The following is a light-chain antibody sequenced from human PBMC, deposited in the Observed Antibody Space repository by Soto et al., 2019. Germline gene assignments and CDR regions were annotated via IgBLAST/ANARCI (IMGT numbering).Light chain of an antibody. J-gene: IGKJ4*01. CDR3: HRYNSVPLT. V-gene: IGKV1-27*01. CDR2: AAS. Sequence: DIEMTQSPSSLSASLGDTVTITCRASQGIGNFLAWYQQKPGDVPKLLIYAASTVQSGGPSRFSGSGSGTDFTLTISSLQPEDVATYFCHRYNSVPLTFGGGTKVYIK. CDR1: QGIGNF.